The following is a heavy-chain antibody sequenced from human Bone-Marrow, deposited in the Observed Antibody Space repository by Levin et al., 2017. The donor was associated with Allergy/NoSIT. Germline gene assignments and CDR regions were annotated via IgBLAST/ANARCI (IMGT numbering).Heavy chain of an antibody. CDR2: ISSSSSTI. J-gene: IGHJ3*02. Sequence: ASVKVSCAASGITFSTYRMNWVRQAPGKGLEWVSYISSSSSTIYYADSVKGRFTISRDNAKNSLYLQVNSLRDEDTAVYYCAREYSSSSGRAFDIWGQGTMVTVSS. CDR1: GITFSTYR. V-gene: IGHV3-48*02. D-gene: IGHD6-6*01. CDR3: AREYSSSSGRAFDI.